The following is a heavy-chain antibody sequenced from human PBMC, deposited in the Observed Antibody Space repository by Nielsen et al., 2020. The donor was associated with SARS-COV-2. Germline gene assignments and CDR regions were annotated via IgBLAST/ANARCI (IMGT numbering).Heavy chain of an antibody. J-gene: IGHJ6*02. Sequence: GGSLRLSCAASGFTFSSYAMHWVRQAPGKGLEWVAVISYDGSNKYYADSVKGRFTISRDNSKNTLYLQMNSLRAEDTAVYYCAREGASEIGYCSGGSCEGGMDVWGQGTTVTVSS. D-gene: IGHD2-15*01. CDR3: AREGASEIGYCSGGSCEGGMDV. CDR1: GFTFSSYA. V-gene: IGHV3-30-3*01. CDR2: ISYDGSNK.